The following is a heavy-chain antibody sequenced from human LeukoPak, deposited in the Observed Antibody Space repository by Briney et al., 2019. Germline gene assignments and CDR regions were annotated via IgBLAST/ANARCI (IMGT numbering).Heavy chain of an antibody. D-gene: IGHD1-26*01. CDR2: LIRKTDGGTT. CDR3: TTVQWELPQASDAFDI. CDR1: GFTFSNAW. Sequence: GGSLRLSCAASGFTFSNAWMRWARQAPGRGLEWVGRLIRKTDGGTTDYAAPVKGRFTISRDDSKNTLYLQMNSLKTEDTAVYYCTTVQWELPQASDAFDIWGQGTMVTVSS. V-gene: IGHV3-15*01. J-gene: IGHJ3*02.